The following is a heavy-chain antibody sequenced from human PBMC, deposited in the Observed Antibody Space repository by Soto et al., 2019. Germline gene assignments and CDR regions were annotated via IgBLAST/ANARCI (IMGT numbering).Heavy chain of an antibody. CDR1: GFTFSSYG. CDR3: ARDRTFYGSGSKGMDF. CDR2: IRYDGSNK. D-gene: IGHD3-10*01. Sequence: PGGSLRLSCVTSGFTFSSYGMHWVRQAPGKGLEWLAIIRYDGSNKYYGDSVKGRLTISRDNSNNTLYLEMNNLRAEDTAVYYCARDRTFYGSGSKGMDFWGQGTTVTVSS. V-gene: IGHV3-30*02. J-gene: IGHJ6*02.